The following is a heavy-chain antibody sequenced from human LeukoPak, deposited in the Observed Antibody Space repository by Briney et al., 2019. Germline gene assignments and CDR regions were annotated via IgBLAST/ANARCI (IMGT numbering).Heavy chain of an antibody. V-gene: IGHV3-30*18. D-gene: IGHD4-17*01. CDR2: ISYDGSNK. Sequence: GGSPRLSCAASGFTFSSYGMHWVRQAPGKGLEWVAVISYDGSNKYYADSVKGRFTISRDNSKNTLYLQMNSLRAEDTAVYYCAKDLLTTVTKAFYYYYGMDVWGQGTTVTVSS. CDR1: GFTFSSYG. CDR3: AKDLLTTVTKAFYYYYGMDV. J-gene: IGHJ6*02.